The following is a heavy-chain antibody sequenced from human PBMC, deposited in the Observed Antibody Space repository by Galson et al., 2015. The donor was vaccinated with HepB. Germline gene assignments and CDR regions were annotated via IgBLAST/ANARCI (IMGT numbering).Heavy chain of an antibody. CDR1: IGSFSDFY. J-gene: IGHJ5*02. V-gene: IGHV4-34*01. CDR3: ARAPSRQSTAVTSFDP. CDR2: INHRGEI. Sequence: LSLTCAVYIGSFSDFYWTWIRQPPGKGLEWIGQINHRGEIKYNPSLKSRLYMSKDTSKNQFSLHLRSVTAADTAVYYCARAPSRQSTAVTSFDPWGQGTSVTVSS. D-gene: IGHD4-23*01.